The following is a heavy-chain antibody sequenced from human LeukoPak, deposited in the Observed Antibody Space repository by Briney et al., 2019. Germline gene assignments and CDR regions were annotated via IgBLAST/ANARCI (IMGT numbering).Heavy chain of an antibody. D-gene: IGHD2-15*01. CDR2: IWYDGSNK. CDR1: GFTFSTYG. CDR3: ARDAHCSGGSCQFDH. Sequence: GGSLRLSCAASGFTFSTYGMHWVRQAPGKGLEWVAVIWYDGSNKYYADSVKGRFTISRDNSKNTLYLQMNSLRAEDTAVYYCARDAHCSGGSCQFDHWGQGTLVTVSS. J-gene: IGHJ4*02. V-gene: IGHV3-33*01.